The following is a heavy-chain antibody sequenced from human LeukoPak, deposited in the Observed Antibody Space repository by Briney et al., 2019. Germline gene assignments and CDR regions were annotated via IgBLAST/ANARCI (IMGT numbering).Heavy chain of an antibody. CDR2: INGGGDIT. Sequence: GGSLRLSCEGSRYSFDSYAMTWVRQAPGKGLEWVSSINGGGDITYYAESVKGRFTISRDNAKNSLSLQMNSLRAEDTAVYYCARDSGWLQFDYFDYWGQGTLVTVSS. CDR3: ARDSGWLQFDYFDY. CDR1: RYSFDSYA. J-gene: IGHJ4*02. V-gene: IGHV3-21*01. D-gene: IGHD5-24*01.